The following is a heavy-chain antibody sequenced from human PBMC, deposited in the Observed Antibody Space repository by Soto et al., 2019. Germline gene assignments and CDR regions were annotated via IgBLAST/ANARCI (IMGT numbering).Heavy chain of an antibody. CDR3: VKDRDNVVVVAATPEYYGMDV. CDR2: ISYDGSNK. V-gene: IGHV3-30*18. CDR1: GVTLSSYG. D-gene: IGHD2-15*01. Sequence: PXGSRRLSCAAAGVTLSSYGLHWVRQAPGRGLDWVAVISYDGSNKYYADSVKGRFTISRDNSKNTLYLQMNSLRAEDTAVYYCVKDRDNVVVVAATPEYYGMDVRGQGRTFTVSS. J-gene: IGHJ6*02.